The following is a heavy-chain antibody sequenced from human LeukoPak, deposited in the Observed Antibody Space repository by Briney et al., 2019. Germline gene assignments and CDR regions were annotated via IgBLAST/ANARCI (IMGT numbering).Heavy chain of an antibody. CDR1: GFTFSSYG. D-gene: IGHD6-19*01. Sequence: GGSLRLSCAASGFTFSSYGMHWVRQAPGKGLEWVAVISYDGSNKYYADSVKGRFTISRDNSKNTLYLQMNSLRAEDTAVYYCAKLASPGVGVAGDYWGQGTLVTVSS. CDR3: AKLASPGVGVAGDY. V-gene: IGHV3-30*18. CDR2: ISYDGSNK. J-gene: IGHJ4*02.